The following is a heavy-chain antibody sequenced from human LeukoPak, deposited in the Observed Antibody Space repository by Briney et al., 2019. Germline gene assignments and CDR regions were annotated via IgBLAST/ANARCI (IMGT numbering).Heavy chain of an antibody. CDR2: ISTDGYTT. Sequence: GGSLRLSCAASGLAFSAFKMHWVRQAPRKGLVWVSRISTDGYTTDYADFVQGRFTASRDNTKNTWSLEMNSLRAEDTAVYYCVVGGSPGYWGQGTLVTVSS. V-gene: IGHV3-74*01. D-gene: IGHD2-15*01. J-gene: IGHJ4*02. CDR3: VVGGSPGY. CDR1: GLAFSAFK.